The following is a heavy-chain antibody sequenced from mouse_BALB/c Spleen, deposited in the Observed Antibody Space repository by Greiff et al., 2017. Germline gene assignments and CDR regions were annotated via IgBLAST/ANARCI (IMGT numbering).Heavy chain of an antibody. CDR2: ISSGSSTI. J-gene: IGHJ1*01. CDR3: ARSYYGSSPSYWYFDV. V-gene: IGHV5-17*02. Sequence: EVQRVESGGGLVQPGGSRKLSCAASGFTFSSFGMHWVRQAPEKGLEWVAYISSGSSTIYYADTVKGRFTISRDNPKNTLFLQMTSLRSEDTAMYYCARSYYGSSPSYWYFDVWGAGTTVTVSS. D-gene: IGHD1-1*01. CDR1: GFTFSSFG.